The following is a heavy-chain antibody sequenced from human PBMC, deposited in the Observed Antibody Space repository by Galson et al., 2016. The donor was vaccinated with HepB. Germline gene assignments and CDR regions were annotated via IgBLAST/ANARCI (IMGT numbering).Heavy chain of an antibody. J-gene: IGHJ6*01. V-gene: IGHV3-23*01. Sequence: SLRLSCAASGFTFSSYAMSWVRQAPGTGLEWVSTISGSGGSTYYADSVRGRFTISRDNSKNTLYLQMNSLRAEDTALYYCARGSFHQGPIGLPPGALLQEHLWG. CDR2: ISGSGGST. CDR3: ARGSFHQGPIGLPPGALLQEHL. D-gene: IGHD1-26*01. CDR1: GFTFSSYA.